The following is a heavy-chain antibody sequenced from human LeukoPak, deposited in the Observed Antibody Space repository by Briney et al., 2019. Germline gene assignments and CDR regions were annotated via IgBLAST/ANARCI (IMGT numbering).Heavy chain of an antibody. CDR1: GYTFTGYY. Sequence: ASVKVSCKASGYTFTGYYMHWLRQAPGQGLEWMGWINPNGGGTNYAQKFQGRVTVTRDTSISTAYMELSRLTADDTAVYYCARSYSGGHRPYWGQGTPVTVSS. CDR3: ARSYSGGHRPY. D-gene: IGHD4-23*01. J-gene: IGHJ4*02. V-gene: IGHV1-2*02. CDR2: INPNGGGT.